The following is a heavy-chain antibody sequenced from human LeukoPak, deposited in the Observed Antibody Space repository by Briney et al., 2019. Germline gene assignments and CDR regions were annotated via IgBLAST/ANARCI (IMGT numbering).Heavy chain of an antibody. J-gene: IGHJ3*02. V-gene: IGHV1-2*02. D-gene: IGHD3-22*01. Sequence: PVASVKVSCKASGYTFTGYYMHWVRQAPGQGLEWMGWINPNSGGTNYAQKFQGRVTMTRDTSISTAYMELSRLRSDDTAVYYCASLKNYYDSSGYLVTDAFDIWGQGTMVTASS. CDR2: INPNSGGT. CDR3: ASLKNYYDSSGYLVTDAFDI. CDR1: GYTFTGYY.